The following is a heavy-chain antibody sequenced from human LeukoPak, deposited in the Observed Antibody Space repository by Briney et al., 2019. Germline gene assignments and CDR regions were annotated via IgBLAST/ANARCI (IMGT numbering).Heavy chain of an antibody. CDR2: IRYDGSNK. Sequence: PGGSLRLSCAASGFTFSSYGMHWVRQAPGKGLEWVAFIRYDGSNKYYADSVKGRFTISRDNAKNTLYLQMNSLRAEDTAVYYCARDDYGSGSREMDYWGQGTLVTVSS. CDR1: GFTFSSYG. D-gene: IGHD3-10*01. V-gene: IGHV3-30*02. CDR3: ARDDYGSGSREMDY. J-gene: IGHJ4*02.